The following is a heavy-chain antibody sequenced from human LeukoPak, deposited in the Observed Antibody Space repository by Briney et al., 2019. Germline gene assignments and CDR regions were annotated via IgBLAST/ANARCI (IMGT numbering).Heavy chain of an antibody. CDR3: ARGSRRGSYWDHAFDI. V-gene: IGHV3-23*01. CDR2: ISGSGGST. CDR1: GFTFSSYA. Sequence: GGSLRLSCAASGFTFSSYAMSWVRQAPGKGLEWVSAISGSGGSTYYADSVKGRFTISRDNSKNSLYLQMNSLRAEDTAVYYCARGSRRGSYWDHAFDIWGQGTMVTVSS. J-gene: IGHJ3*02. D-gene: IGHD1-26*01.